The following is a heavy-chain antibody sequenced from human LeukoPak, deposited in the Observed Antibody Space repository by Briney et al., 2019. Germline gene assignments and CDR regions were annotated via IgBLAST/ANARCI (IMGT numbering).Heavy chain of an antibody. CDR3: ARAIAVAGTVGYFDY. Sequence: SETLSLTCSVSGGSISSYCWSWIRQPPGKGLEWIAYIYYSGSTNYNPSLKSRVTISVDTPKNQLSLKLSSVTAADTAVYYCARAIAVAGTVGYFDYWGQGTLVTVSS. CDR2: IYYSGST. V-gene: IGHV4-59*01. CDR1: GGSISSYC. D-gene: IGHD6-19*01. J-gene: IGHJ4*02.